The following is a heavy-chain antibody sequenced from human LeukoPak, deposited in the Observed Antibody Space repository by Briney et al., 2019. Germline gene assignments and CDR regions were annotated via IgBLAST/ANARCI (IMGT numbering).Heavy chain of an antibody. CDR1: GGSISSYY. Sequence: PSETLSLTCTVSGGSISSYYWSWIRQPAGKGLEWIGRIYTSGSTNYNPSLKSRVTMSVDTSKNQFSLKLSSVTAADTAVYYCARDNYYDSCGYPRGWFDPWGQGTLVTVSS. V-gene: IGHV4-4*07. D-gene: IGHD3-22*01. CDR3: ARDNYYDSCGYPRGWFDP. J-gene: IGHJ5*02. CDR2: IYTSGST.